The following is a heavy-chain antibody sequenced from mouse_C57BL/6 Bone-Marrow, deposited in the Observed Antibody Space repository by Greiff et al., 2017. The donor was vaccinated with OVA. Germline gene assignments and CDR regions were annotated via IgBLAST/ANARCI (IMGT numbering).Heavy chain of an antibody. CDR1: GFTFSDYY. CDR2: ISNGGGST. CDR3: ARHLLGGYAMDY. D-gene: IGHD2-10*01. J-gene: IGHJ4*01. V-gene: IGHV5-12*01. Sequence: EVMFVDSGGGLVQPGGSLKLSCAASGFTFSDYYMYWVRQTPEKRLEWVAYISNGGGSTYYPDTVKGRFTISRDNAKNTLYLQMSRLKSEDTAMYYCARHLLGGYAMDYWGQGTSVTVSS.